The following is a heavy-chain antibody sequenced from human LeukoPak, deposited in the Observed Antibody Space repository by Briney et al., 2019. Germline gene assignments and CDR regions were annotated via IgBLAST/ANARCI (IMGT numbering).Heavy chain of an antibody. D-gene: IGHD4-17*01. J-gene: IGHJ4*02. CDR2: IYSGGST. V-gene: IGHV3-66*01. CDR3: ARGVGDYGDHNLDY. CDR1: GFTVSSNY. Sequence: PGGCLRLSCAASGFTVSSNYMSWGRQAPGKGLEWVSVIYSGGSTYYADSVKGRFTISRDNSKNTLYLQMNSLRAEDTAVYYCARGVGDYGDHNLDYWGQGILVTVSS.